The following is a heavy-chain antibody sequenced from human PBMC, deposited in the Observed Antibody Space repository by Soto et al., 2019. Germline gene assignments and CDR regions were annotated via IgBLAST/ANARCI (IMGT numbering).Heavy chain of an antibody. J-gene: IGHJ4*02. CDR1: GGSIRSNKW. D-gene: IGHD3-9*01. Sequence: QVQLQESGPGLVKPSGTLSLTCGVSGGSIRSNKWWSWVRQPPGKGLEWIGEIYHSGSTNYNPSLKSXXTXSXDKSKHQFSLKLNSVTAADTAVYYCARWGDWLQQVLWGQGTLVTVSA. CDR3: ARWGDWLQQVL. CDR2: IYHSGST. V-gene: IGHV4-4*02.